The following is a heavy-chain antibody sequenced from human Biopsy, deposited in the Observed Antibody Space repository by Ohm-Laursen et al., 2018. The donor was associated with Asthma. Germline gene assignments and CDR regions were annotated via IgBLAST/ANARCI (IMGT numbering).Heavy chain of an antibody. V-gene: IGHV3-30-3*01. CDR2: ISYDGNNN. CDR3: ARAKTWGRSYYFDY. D-gene: IGHD3-16*01. J-gene: IGHJ4*02. CDR1: GFNFHNYV. Sequence: SLRLSCAASGFNFHNYVMHWVRQAPGKGLEWVAVISYDGNNNNYADSVKGRFTISRDNSKNSLSLNMSSLRPEDTSVYYCARAKTWGRSYYFDYWGQGTLVTVSS.